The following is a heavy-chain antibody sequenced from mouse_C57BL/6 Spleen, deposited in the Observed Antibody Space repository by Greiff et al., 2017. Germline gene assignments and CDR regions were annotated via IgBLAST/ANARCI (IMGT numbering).Heavy chain of an antibody. CDR3: ARAPSLLRYPYFDY. Sequence: QVQLQQSGAELVKPGASVKISCKASGYAFSSYWMKWVKQRPGKGLEWIGQIYPGDGDTNYNGKFKGKATLTADKSSSTAYMQLSSLTSEDSAVYFCARAPSLLRYPYFDYWGQGTTLTVSS. CDR1: GYAFSSYW. CDR2: IYPGDGDT. J-gene: IGHJ2*01. V-gene: IGHV1-80*01. D-gene: IGHD1-1*01.